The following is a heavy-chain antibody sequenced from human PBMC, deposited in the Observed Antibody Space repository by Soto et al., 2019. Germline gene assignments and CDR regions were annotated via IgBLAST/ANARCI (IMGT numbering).Heavy chain of an antibody. CDR1: GFTFSSYG. V-gene: IGHV3-30*18. Sequence: ESGGGVVQPGRSLRLSCAASGFTFSSYGMHWVRQAPGKGLEWVAVISYDGSNKYYADSVKGRFTISRDNSKNTLYLQMNSLRAEYTAVYYCAKDKGQWLVRYFDYWGHGTLVTVSS. CDR3: AKDKGQWLVRYFDY. CDR2: ISYDGSNK. J-gene: IGHJ4*01. D-gene: IGHD6-19*01.